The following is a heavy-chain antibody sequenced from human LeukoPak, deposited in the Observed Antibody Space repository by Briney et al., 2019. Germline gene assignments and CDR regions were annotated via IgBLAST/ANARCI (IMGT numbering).Heavy chain of an antibody. CDR3: ARGDVGATSIYYYYYGMDV. CDR1: GVSFSGYY. CDR2: INHSGST. V-gene: IGHV4-34*01. D-gene: IGHD1-26*01. Sequence: AETLSLTCAVYGVSFSGYYWSWMRQPPGKGREWIGEINHSGSTNYNPSLKSRVTISVDTSKNQFSLKLSSVTAADTAVYYCARGDVGATSIYYYYYGMDVWGQGTTVTVSS. J-gene: IGHJ6*02.